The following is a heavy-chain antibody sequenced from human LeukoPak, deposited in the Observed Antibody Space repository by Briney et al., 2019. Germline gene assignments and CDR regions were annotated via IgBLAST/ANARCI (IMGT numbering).Heavy chain of an antibody. Sequence: PSETLSLTCTVSGFSFSSAYYWGWIRQPPGKGLEWIGNVYHSGSTYFNPSLKSRVTISVDTSQNQFSLKLSSVTAADTAVYYCASGFGELGYYYYYMDVWGKGTTVTVSS. CDR1: GFSFSSAYY. D-gene: IGHD3-10*01. J-gene: IGHJ6*03. CDR3: ASGFGELGYYYYYMDV. V-gene: IGHV4-38-2*02. CDR2: VYHSGST.